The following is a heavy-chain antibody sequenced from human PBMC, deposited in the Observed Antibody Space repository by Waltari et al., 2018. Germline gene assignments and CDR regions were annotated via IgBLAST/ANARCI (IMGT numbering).Heavy chain of an antibody. J-gene: IGHJ4*02. CDR1: LFTFIIYS. D-gene: IGHD1-26*01. CDR2: IYSGVSST. V-gene: IGHV3-23*03. CDR3: AKDFESGSYYNYFDY. Sequence: FLHPFFSLILSFSASLFTFIIYSIISLLQSPGKGLEWVSVIYSGVSSTYYADSVKGRFTISRDNSKNTLYLQMNSLRAPHTAVYYCAKDFESGSYYNYFDYWGQGTLVTVSS.